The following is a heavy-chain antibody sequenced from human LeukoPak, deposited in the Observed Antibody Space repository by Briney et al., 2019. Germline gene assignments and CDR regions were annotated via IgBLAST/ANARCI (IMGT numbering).Heavy chain of an antibody. CDR3: ARHQRYCSSTSCYLPYFDX. D-gene: IGHD2-2*01. CDR2: IYHSGST. CDR1: GGSISSGGYY. V-gene: IGHV4-30-2*02. J-gene: IGHJ2*01. Sequence: SETLSLTCTVSGGSISSGGYYWSWIRQPPGKGLEWIGYIYHSGSTYYNPSLKSRVTISVDRSKNQFSLKLSSVTAADTAVYYCARHQRYCSSTSCYLPYFDXXXRGTLVTVSS.